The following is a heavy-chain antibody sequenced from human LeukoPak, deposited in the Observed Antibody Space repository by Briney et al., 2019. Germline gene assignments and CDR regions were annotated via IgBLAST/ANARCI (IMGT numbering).Heavy chain of an antibody. J-gene: IGHJ4*02. V-gene: IGHV4-30-4*01. CDR3: ARGPDSSGYYYFDY. CDR1: GGSVSSGDYY. Sequence: SPSETLSLTCTVSGGSVSSGDYYWSWIRQPPGKGLEWIGYIYHSGSTHFNPSLKSRVTISVDTSKNQFSLKLSSVTAADTAVYFCARGPDSSGYYYFDYWGQGTLVTVSS. D-gene: IGHD3-22*01. CDR2: IYHSGST.